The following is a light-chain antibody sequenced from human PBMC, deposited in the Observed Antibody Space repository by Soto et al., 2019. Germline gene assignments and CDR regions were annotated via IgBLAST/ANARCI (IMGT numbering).Light chain of an antibody. CDR2: GAS. V-gene: IGKV3-20*01. CDR1: QSISSNY. CDR3: QQYDTSPYT. J-gene: IGKJ2*01. Sequence: EIVLTQSPGTLSLSPGDRATLSCRASQSISSNYLAWYQQRPGQAPRLLIYGASNTATGIPDRFSGSWSGTDFTLTISRLEPEDFAVYYCQQYDTSPYTFGRGTKLEIK.